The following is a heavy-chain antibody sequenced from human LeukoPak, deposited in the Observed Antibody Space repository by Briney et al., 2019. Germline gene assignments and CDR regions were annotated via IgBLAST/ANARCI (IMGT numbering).Heavy chain of an antibody. V-gene: IGHV3-23*01. CDR1: GFTFSSYG. D-gene: IGHD3-9*01. CDR2: ISGSGGST. J-gene: IGHJ4*02. CDR3: AKVVSYYDILTGYLPVDY. Sequence: GGSLRLSCAASGFTFSSYGMSWVRQAPGKGLEWVSAISGSGGSTYYADSVKGRLTISRDNSKNTLYLQMNSLRAEDTAVYYCAKVVSYYDILTGYLPVDYWGQGTLVTVSS.